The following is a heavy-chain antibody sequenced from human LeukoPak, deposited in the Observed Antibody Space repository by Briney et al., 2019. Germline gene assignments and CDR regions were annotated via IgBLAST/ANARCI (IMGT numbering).Heavy chain of an antibody. V-gene: IGHV3-21*01. CDR3: ARDAEMATISSYFDY. CDR2: ISSSSSYI. J-gene: IGHJ4*02. D-gene: IGHD5-24*01. Sequence: NPGGSLRLSCAASGFTFSSYSMNWVRQAPGKGLEWVSSISSSSSYIYYADSVKGRFTISRDNAKNSLYLQMNSLRAEDTAVYYCARDAEMATISSYFDYWGQGTLVTVSS. CDR1: GFTFSSYS.